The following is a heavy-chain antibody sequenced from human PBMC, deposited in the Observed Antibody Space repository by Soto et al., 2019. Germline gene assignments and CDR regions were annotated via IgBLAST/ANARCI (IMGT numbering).Heavy chain of an antibody. D-gene: IGHD2-15*01. CDR1: GFTFSSYE. Sequence: GGSLRLSCAASGFTFSSYEMNWVRRAPGKGLEWVSYISSSGSNIYYADSVKGRFTISRDNAKNSLFLQMNSLRAEDTAVYYCARVVGGYCSGGSCSGWFDPWGQGTLVTVSS. J-gene: IGHJ5*02. CDR3: ARVVGGYCSGGSCSGWFDP. V-gene: IGHV3-48*03. CDR2: ISSSGSNI.